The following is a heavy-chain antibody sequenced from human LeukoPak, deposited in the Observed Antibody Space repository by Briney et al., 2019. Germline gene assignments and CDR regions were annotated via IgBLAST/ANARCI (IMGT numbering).Heavy chain of an antibody. V-gene: IGHV4-38-2*02. CDR3: ARAYSSSWYWNWFDP. D-gene: IGHD6-13*01. CDR1: GYSISSGYY. CDR2: IYNSGST. Sequence: SETLSLTCTVSGYSISSGYYWGWIRQAPGKGLEWIGIIYNSGSTYYNPSLKSRVTISVDISKNQFSLKMSSVTAADTAVYYCARAYSSSWYWNWFDPWGQGTLVTVSS. J-gene: IGHJ5*02.